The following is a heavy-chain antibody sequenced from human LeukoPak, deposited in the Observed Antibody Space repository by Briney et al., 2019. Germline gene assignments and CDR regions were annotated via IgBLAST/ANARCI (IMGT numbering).Heavy chain of an antibody. CDR1: GYSFTSYW. Sequence: GESLKISCKGSGYSFTSYWIGWVRRMRGKGVEWMGIIYPGDSDTRYCPSFQRQVTVSAAKAISTAYLQLSSLKASDTAMYYCARHGGYGGNGGFDPWAQGTLDTVPS. CDR2: IYPGDSDT. CDR3: ARHGGYGGNGGFDP. D-gene: IGHD4-23*01. J-gene: IGHJ5*02. V-gene: IGHV5-51*01.